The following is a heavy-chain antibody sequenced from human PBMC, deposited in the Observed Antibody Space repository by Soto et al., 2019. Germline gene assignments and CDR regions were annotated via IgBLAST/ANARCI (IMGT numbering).Heavy chain of an antibody. D-gene: IGHD6-6*01. CDR1: GFTVTSYY. CDR3: ARDREQLVREYYYYGMDV. V-gene: IGHV1-46*01. Sequence: ASGKVSCNASGFTVTSYYMHCVRQPPGQGLEWMGILNPSGATTPYAKNLQGGVTMHRDTSTSTDYMDLSSLRYEDTAVYYCARDREQLVREYYYYGMDVWGQGTTVTVSS. J-gene: IGHJ6*02. CDR2: LNPSGATT.